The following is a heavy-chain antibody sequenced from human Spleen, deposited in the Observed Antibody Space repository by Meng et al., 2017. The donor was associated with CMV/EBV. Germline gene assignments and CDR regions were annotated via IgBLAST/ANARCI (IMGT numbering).Heavy chain of an antibody. CDR2: IYYSGST. D-gene: IGHD4-23*01. CDR1: GASISRYY. Sequence: GSLRLSCTVSGASISRYYWNWVRQPPGKELEWIGYIYYSGSTNYNPSLKSRVTISVDTSKNQFSLNLTSVTAADTAIYYCATYGGTFGFDYWGQGLLVTVSS. V-gene: IGHV4-59*01. CDR3: ATYGGTFGFDY. J-gene: IGHJ4*02.